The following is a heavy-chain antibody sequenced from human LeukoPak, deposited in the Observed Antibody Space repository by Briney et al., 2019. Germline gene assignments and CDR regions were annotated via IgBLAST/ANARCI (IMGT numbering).Heavy chain of an antibody. V-gene: IGHV3-9*01. CDR1: GFNFKTYG. J-gene: IGHJ4*02. CDR2: VTWNSGNT. CDR3: AKSSGDSYFDY. D-gene: IGHD3-10*01. Sequence: PGGSLRLSCAASGFNFKTYGMHWVRQAPGKGLEWVSRVTWNSGNTDYADSVKGRFTISRDNAKNSLYLQMNSLTAEDTALYYCAKSSGDSYFDYWGQGTLVTVSS.